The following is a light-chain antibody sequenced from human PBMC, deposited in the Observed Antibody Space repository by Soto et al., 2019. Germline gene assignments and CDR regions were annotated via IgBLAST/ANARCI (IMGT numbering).Light chain of an antibody. V-gene: IGLV1-40*01. J-gene: IGLJ3*02. CDR2: GTT. Sequence: QLVLTQPPSVSGAPGQRITISCTGSPSNIGAGFDVHWYQQFPGTAPKLLIYGTTSRPSGVPDRFSGSQSGTSASLAITGLQAGDEADYCQSYDTSLSGAWVFGGGTKLTVL. CDR1: PSNIGAGFD. CDR3: QSYDTSLSGAWV.